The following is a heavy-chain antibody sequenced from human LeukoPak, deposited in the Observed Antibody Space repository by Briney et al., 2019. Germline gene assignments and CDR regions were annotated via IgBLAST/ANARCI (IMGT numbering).Heavy chain of an antibody. J-gene: IGHJ4*02. D-gene: IGHD6-6*01. CDR3: ASDYAARRGRGHLDY. V-gene: IGHV3-23*01. CDR2: ISGSGGST. CDR1: GFTFSSYA. Sequence: GGSLRLSCAASGFTFSSYAMSWVRQAPGKGLEWVSAISGSGGSTYYADSVKGRFTIPRDNAKNSLFLQMNSLRAEDAAVYYCASDYAARRGRGHLDYWGQGTLVAVSS.